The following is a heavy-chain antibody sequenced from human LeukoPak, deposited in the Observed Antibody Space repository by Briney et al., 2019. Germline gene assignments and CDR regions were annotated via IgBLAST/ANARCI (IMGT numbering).Heavy chain of an antibody. CDR1: GGSLTSYH. V-gene: IGHV4-59*08. D-gene: IGHD4-17*01. CDR2: IYYNGNI. CDR3: ARQNGDYTPYFDY. J-gene: IGHJ4*02. Sequence: SETLSLSCTVSGGSLTSYHWTWIRQPPGKGLEWIGYIYYNGNINYNPSLKSRVTISVDTSKNQFSLNLRSVTAADTAVYYCARQNGDYTPYFDYWGQGTLVTVSS.